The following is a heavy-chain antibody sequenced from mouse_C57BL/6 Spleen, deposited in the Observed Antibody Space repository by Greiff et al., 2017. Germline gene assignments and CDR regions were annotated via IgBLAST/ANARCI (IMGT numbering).Heavy chain of an antibody. V-gene: IGHV1-75*01. CDR1: GYTFTDYY. CDR2: IFPGSGST. J-gene: IGHJ1*03. D-gene: IGHD1-1*01. Sequence: QVQLQQSGPELVKPGASVKISCKASGYTFTDYYINWVKQRPGQGLEWIGWIFPGSGSTYYNEKFKGKATLTVDKSSSTAYMLLSSLTSEDSAVYFWARSDYYGSSYWYFDVWGTGTTVTVSS. CDR3: ARSDYYGSSYWYFDV.